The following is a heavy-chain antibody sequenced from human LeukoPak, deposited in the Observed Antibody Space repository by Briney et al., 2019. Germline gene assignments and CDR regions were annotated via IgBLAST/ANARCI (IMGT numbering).Heavy chain of an antibody. CDR3: ARGGYCSGGSCYAPPGILY. CDR2: MYYSGST. J-gene: IGHJ4*02. V-gene: IGHV4-30-4*08. CDR1: GGSISSGDCY. D-gene: IGHD2-15*01. Sequence: SQTLPLTCTVSGGSISSGDCYWSWIRQPPGRGLELIGYMYYSGSTYYNPSLKSRVTISVDTSKNQFSLKLSSVTAADTAVYYCARGGYCSGGSCYAPPGILYWGQGTLVTVSS.